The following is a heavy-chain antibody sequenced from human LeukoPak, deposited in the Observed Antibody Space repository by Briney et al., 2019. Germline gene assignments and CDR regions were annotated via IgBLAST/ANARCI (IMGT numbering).Heavy chain of an antibody. D-gene: IGHD5-12*01. CDR2: IYYSGNT. CDR1: GDSISGHY. CDR3: ARGGYRGYDFSDY. Sequence: SETLSLTCTVSGDSISGHYWTWIRQPPGKGLEWIGYIYYSGNTNYNPSLRSRVTISVDTSKNQSSLNLSSVTAADTAVYYCARGGYRGYDFSDYWGQGTLVTVSS. J-gene: IGHJ4*02. V-gene: IGHV4-59*11.